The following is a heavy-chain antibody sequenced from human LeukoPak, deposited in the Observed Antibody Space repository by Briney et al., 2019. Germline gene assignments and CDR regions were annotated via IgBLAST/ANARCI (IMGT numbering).Heavy chain of an antibody. CDR2: IYFSGRT. V-gene: IGHV4-39*01. CDR1: GDSISNSIFY. J-gene: IGHJ2*01. D-gene: IGHD6-19*01. CDR3: TRQRGSGHWYFDL. Sequence: SETLSLTCTVSGDSISNSIFYWGWIRQPPGKGLEWIGTIYFSGRTYYSPPLKSRVTMSVDTSKNQFSLKVNSVTAADTAVYYCTRQRGSGHWYFDLWGRGTLVTVSS.